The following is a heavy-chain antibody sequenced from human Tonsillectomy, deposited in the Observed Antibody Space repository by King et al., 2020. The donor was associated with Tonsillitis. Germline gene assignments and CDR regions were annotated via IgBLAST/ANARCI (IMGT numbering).Heavy chain of an antibody. Sequence: LQLQESGPGLVKPSETLSLTCTVSGGSISSSYYYWGWIRQPPGQGLEWIGTFYYSGSTYYNPSLKSRVTMSVDTSKNQFSLKLNSVTAADTAMYYCARHIIVNLLNWFDPWGQGTLVTVSS. CDR3: ARHIIVNLLNWFDP. D-gene: IGHD2/OR15-2a*01. V-gene: IGHV4-39*01. J-gene: IGHJ5*02. CDR2: FYYSGST. CDR1: GGSISSSYYY.